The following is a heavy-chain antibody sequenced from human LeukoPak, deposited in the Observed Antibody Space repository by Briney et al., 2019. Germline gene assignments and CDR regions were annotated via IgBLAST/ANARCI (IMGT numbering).Heavy chain of an antibody. CDR2: IYSGGST. D-gene: IGHD3-22*01. V-gene: IGHV3-53*01. Sequence: PGGSLRLSCAASGFTVSSNYMSWVRQAPVKGLEWVSVIYSGGSTYYADSVKGRFTISRDNSKNTLYLQMNSLRAEDTAVYYCARGSYYYDSSGYYRYWGQGTLVTVSS. CDR1: GFTVSSNY. J-gene: IGHJ4*02. CDR3: ARGSYYYDSSGYYRY.